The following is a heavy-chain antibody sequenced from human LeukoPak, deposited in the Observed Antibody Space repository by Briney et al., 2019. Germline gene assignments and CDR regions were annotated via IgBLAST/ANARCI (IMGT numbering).Heavy chain of an antibody. D-gene: IGHD5-18*01. CDR2: INSDGSST. V-gene: IGHV3-74*01. CDR3: ARGDVDTAMVKVLDY. Sequence: PGGSLRLSCAASGFTFSSYWMSWVRQAPGKGLVWVSRINSDGSSTSYADSVKGRFTISRDNAKNTLYLQMNSLRAEDTAVYYCARGDVDTAMVKVLDYWGQGTLVTVSS. J-gene: IGHJ4*02. CDR1: GFTFSSYW.